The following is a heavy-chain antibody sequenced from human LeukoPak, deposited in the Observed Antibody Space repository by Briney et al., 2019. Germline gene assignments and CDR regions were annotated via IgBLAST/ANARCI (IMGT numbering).Heavy chain of an antibody. J-gene: IGHJ3*02. D-gene: IGHD3-22*01. V-gene: IGHV4-34*01. CDR1: GGSFSGYY. CDR2: INHSGST. CDR3: ARAWDYYDSSGLTGAFDI. Sequence: SETLSLTCAVYGGSFSGYYWSWIRQPPGKGLEWIGEINHSGSTNYNPSLKSRVTISVDTSKNQFSLKLSSVTAADTAVYHCARAWDYYDSSGLTGAFDIWGQGTMVTVSS.